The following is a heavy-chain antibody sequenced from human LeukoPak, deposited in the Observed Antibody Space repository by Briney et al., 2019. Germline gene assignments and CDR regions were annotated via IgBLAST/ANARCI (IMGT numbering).Heavy chain of an antibody. CDR2: MNPNTGNT. V-gene: IGHV1-8*03. J-gene: IGHJ6*03. CDR3: ARVPTLGIYYYYHYMDV. D-gene: IGHD7-27*01. CDR1: GYTFTGYY. Sequence: PGASVKVSCKASGYTFTGYYMHWVRQAPGQGLEWMGWMNPNTGNTGYAQKFQGRITFTRDISINTAYMELSSLRSDDTAVYYCARVPTLGIYYYYHYMDVWGKGTTVTVSS.